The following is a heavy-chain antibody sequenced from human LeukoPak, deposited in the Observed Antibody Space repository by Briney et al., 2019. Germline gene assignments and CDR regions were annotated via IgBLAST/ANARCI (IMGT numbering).Heavy chain of an antibody. CDR3: ARALSGRDGYNYPLAFDY. V-gene: IGHV4-31*03. CDR1: GGPISSGGYY. J-gene: IGHJ4*02. Sequence: SETLSLTCTVSGGPISSGGYYWSWIRQHPGKGLEWIGYIYYSGSTYYNPSLKSRVTISVDTSKNQFSLKLSSVTAADTAVYYCARALSGRDGYNYPLAFDYWGQGTLVTVSS. D-gene: IGHD5-24*01. CDR2: IYYSGST.